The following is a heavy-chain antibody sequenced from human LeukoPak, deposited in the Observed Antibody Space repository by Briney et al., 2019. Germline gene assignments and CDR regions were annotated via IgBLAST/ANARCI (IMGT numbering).Heavy chain of an antibody. D-gene: IGHD6-6*01. V-gene: IGHV1-2*06. J-gene: IGHJ1*01. CDR3: TRDPDDSSSSLYFQH. CDR2: INPNSGGT. CDR1: GYTFTGYY. Sequence: ASVKVSCKASGYTFTGYYMHWVRQAPGQGLEWMGRINPNSGGTNYAQKFQGRVTMTRDTSISTAYMELSSLRSDDTAVYYCTRDPDDSSSSLYFQHWGQGTLVTVSS.